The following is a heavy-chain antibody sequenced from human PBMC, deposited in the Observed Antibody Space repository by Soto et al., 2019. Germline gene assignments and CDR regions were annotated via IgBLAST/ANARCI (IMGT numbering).Heavy chain of an antibody. D-gene: IGHD2-2*01. V-gene: IGHV6-1*01. CDR3: ARDRGYCSSTSCYANWYFDL. J-gene: IGHJ2*01. CDR1: GDSVSSYSAA. CDR2: TYYRSKWYN. Sequence: SQTLSLTCAISGDSVSSYSAAWNWIRQSPSRGLEWLGRTYYRSKWYNDYAVSVKSRITINPDTSKNQFSLQLNSVTPEDTAVYYCARDRGYCSSTSCYANWYFDLWGRGTLVTVSS.